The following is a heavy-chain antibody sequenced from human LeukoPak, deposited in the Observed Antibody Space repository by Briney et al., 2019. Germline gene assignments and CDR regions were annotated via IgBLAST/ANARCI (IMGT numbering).Heavy chain of an antibody. J-gene: IGHJ6*03. CDR1: GYTFTSYD. Sequence: ASVKVSCKASGYTFTSYDINWVRQATGQGLEWMGWMNPNSGNTGYAQKFQGRVTITRNTSISTAYMELSSLRSEDTAVYYCATRIGEKDYYYYYMDVWGKGTTVTVSS. D-gene: IGHD3-10*01. CDR2: MNPNSGNT. V-gene: IGHV1-8*03. CDR3: ATRIGEKDYYYYYMDV.